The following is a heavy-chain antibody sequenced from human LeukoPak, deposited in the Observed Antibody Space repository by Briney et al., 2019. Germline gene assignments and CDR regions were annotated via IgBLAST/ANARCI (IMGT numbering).Heavy chain of an antibody. CDR2: ISSNRGST. V-gene: IGHV3-64D*06. CDR3: VKGRVVPAAALDY. J-gene: IGHJ4*02. D-gene: IGHD2-2*01. Sequence: PRGSLRLSCSASGFSFISFAMHWVRQAPGGGLEYVSGISSNRGSTYYADSVKGRFTISRDNSKNTLYLQMSSLRAEDTAVYYCVKGRVVPAAALDYWGQGTLVTVSS. CDR1: GFSFISFA.